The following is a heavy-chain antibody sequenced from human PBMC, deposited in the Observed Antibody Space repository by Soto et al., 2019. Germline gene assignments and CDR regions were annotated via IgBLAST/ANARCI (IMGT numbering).Heavy chain of an antibody. CDR3: ARVVRYFDTPYGMDV. V-gene: IGHV3-23*01. Sequence: EVQLLESGEGLVQPGGSLKLSCAASGFTFSNYAMSWVRQAPGKGLEWVSGIGSSGSNTYYADSVKGRFTISRDNSKNTRFLQMNSLRAEDTAEYYCARVVRYFDTPYGMDVWGQGTTVTVSS. J-gene: IGHJ6*02. CDR1: GFTFSNYA. CDR2: IGSSGSNT. D-gene: IGHD3-9*01.